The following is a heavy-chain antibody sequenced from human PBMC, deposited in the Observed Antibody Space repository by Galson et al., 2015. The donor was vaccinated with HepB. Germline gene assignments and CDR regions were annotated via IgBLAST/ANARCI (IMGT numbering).Heavy chain of an antibody. J-gene: IGHJ4*02. Sequence: SLRLSCAASGFTFSSYGMHWVRQAPGKGLEWVAVIWYDGSNKYYADSVKGRFTISRDNSKNTLYLQMNSLRAEDTAVYYCARDPTGGSGSFDYWGQGTLVTVSS. CDR1: GFTFSSYG. D-gene: IGHD6-19*01. V-gene: IGHV3-33*01. CDR2: IWYDGSNK. CDR3: ARDPTGGSGSFDY.